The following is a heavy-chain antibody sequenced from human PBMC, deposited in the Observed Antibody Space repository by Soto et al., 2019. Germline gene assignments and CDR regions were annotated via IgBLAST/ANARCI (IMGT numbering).Heavy chain of an antibody. CDR1: GFTFSSYA. CDR3: AKATYYDFWSGYFSPFDY. CDR2: ISGSGGST. Sequence: GGSLRLSCAASGFTFSSYAMSWVRQAPGKGLEWVSAISGSGGSTYYADSVKGRFTISRDNSKNTLYLQMNSLRAEDTAVYYCAKATYYDFWSGYFSPFDYWGQGTLVTVSS. V-gene: IGHV3-23*01. J-gene: IGHJ4*02. D-gene: IGHD3-3*01.